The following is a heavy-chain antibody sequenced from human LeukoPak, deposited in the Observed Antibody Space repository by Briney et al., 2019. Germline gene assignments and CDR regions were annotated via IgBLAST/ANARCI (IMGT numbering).Heavy chain of an antibody. CDR3: ARVRGYSGYDYGGYYYYMDV. J-gene: IGHJ6*03. CDR1: GYSISSGYY. D-gene: IGHD5-12*01. Sequence: PSETLSLTCAVSGYSISSGYYWSWIRQPAGKGLEWIGRIYTSGSTNYNPSLKSRVTISVDTSKNQFSLKLSSVTAADTAVYYCARVRGYSGYDYGGYYYYMDVWGKGTTVTVSS. V-gene: IGHV4-61*02. CDR2: IYTSGST.